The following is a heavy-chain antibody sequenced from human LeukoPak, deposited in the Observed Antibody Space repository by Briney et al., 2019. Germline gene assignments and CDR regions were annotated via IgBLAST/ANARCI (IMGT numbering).Heavy chain of an antibody. J-gene: IGHJ5*02. Sequence: SEALSLTCTVSGNSFGDYYWSWIRQPAGKGLEWIGRIYTSGSTTYNPSLKSRVTMSVDTSKSQFSLNLMSVTAADTAVYYCTRDTGATGEVKFDPWGQGTLVTVSS. V-gene: IGHV4-4*07. CDR2: IYTSGST. D-gene: IGHD5-12*01. CDR1: GNSFGDYY. CDR3: TRDTGATGEVKFDP.